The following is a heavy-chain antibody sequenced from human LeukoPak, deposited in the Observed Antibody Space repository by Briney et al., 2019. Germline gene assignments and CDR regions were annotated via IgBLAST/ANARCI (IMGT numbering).Heavy chain of an antibody. V-gene: IGHV4-59*01. Sequence: SKTLSLTCTVSGGSISSYYWSWIRQPPGKGLEWIGYIYYSGSTNYNPSLKSRVTILVDTSKNQFSLKLSSVTAADTAVYYCARGEAVAGFFSLDYWGQGTLVTVSS. D-gene: IGHD6-19*01. J-gene: IGHJ4*02. CDR2: IYYSGST. CDR3: ARGEAVAGFFSLDY. CDR1: GGSISSYY.